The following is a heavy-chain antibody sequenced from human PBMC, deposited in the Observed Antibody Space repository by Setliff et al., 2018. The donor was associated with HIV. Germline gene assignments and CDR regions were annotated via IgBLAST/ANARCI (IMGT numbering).Heavy chain of an antibody. V-gene: IGHV3-21*06. CDR3: ARDGRSGIVAGGTSYYFFYMDV. CDR1: GFTFSSYE. Sequence: GGSLRLSCAASGFTFSSYEMNWVRQAPGKGLEWVASISGSGDSIYYAGSVEGRFTISRDSAKHSLFLQMSSLRVEDTAVYFCARDGRSGIVAGGTSYYFFYMDVWGNGTTVTVSS. J-gene: IGHJ6*03. CDR2: ISGSGDSI. D-gene: IGHD3-10*01.